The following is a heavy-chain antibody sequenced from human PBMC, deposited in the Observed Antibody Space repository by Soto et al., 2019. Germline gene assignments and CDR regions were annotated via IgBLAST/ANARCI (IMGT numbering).Heavy chain of an antibody. CDR2: ISSSGSTI. CDR1: GFTFSSYE. D-gene: IGHD3-3*01. Sequence: GGSLRLSCAASGFTFSSYEMNWVRQAPGKGLEWVSYISSSGSTIYYADSVKGRFAISRDNAKNSLYLQMNSLRAEDTAVYYCAKYYDFWSGRPMDVWGQGTTVTVSS. J-gene: IGHJ6*02. CDR3: AKYYDFWSGRPMDV. V-gene: IGHV3-48*03.